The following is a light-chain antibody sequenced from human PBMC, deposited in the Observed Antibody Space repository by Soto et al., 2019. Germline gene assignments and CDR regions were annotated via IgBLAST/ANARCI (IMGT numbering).Light chain of an antibody. CDR3: CSYAITRTWV. Sequence: QSALTQPASMSGSPGQSITISCAGTSNDVGAYNYVSWYQHHPGQAPKLMIYEVTNRPSGVSPRFSGSKSGNTASLTISGLQPEDEADYYCCSYAITRTWVFGGGTKVTVL. V-gene: IGLV2-14*01. CDR1: SNDVGAYNY. J-gene: IGLJ3*02. CDR2: EVT.